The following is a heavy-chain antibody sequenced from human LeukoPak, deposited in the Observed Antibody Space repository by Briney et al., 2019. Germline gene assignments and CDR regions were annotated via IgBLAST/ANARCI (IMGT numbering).Heavy chain of an antibody. J-gene: IGHJ5*02. CDR2: MYYRGRT. CDR1: GGSMSSFY. Sequence: SETLSLTCTVSGGSMSSFYWSWIRQPLGKGLEWVGYMYYRGRTNYNPSLKSRVTISVDASKNQISLNLTSVTAADTAVYYCARGFSEEGWFDPWGPGTLVTVSS. CDR3: ARGFSEEGWFDP. V-gene: IGHV4-59*01.